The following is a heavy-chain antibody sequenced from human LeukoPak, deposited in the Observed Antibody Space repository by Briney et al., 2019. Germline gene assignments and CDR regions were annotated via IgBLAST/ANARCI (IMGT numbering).Heavy chain of an antibody. D-gene: IGHD3-22*01. Sequence: GASVKVSCKASGGTFSRYAISWVRQAPGQGLEWMGGIIPIFGTANYAQKFQGRVTITTDESTSTAYMELSSLRSEDTAVYYCAREGGGYSYGRDYYDSSGYTFDYWGQGTLVTVSS. CDR2: IIPIFGTA. V-gene: IGHV1-69*05. CDR1: GGTFSRYA. CDR3: AREGGGYSYGRDYYDSSGYTFDY. J-gene: IGHJ4*02.